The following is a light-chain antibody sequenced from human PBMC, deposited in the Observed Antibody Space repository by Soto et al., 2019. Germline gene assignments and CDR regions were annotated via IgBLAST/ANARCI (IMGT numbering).Light chain of an antibody. J-gene: IGKJ5*01. Sequence: DIQLTQSPSFLSASRVVRVTIICRASQGTSSYLAWFQQKPGRAPKLLIYGASTLQSGVPARFSGSGSGTDFTLTISNLQPEDFATYYCQQLNAYPLTFGQGTRLEIK. V-gene: IGKV1-9*01. CDR3: QQLNAYPLT. CDR1: QGTSSY. CDR2: GAS.